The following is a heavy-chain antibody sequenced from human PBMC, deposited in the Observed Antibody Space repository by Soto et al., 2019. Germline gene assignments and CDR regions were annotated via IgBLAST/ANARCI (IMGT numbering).Heavy chain of an antibody. D-gene: IGHD3-3*01. Sequence: ASVKVSCKASGYTFTSYGISWVRQAPGQGLEWMGWISAYNGNTNYAQKLQGRVTMTTDTSTSTAYMELRSLRSDDTAVYYCARDNEAIFGVAHRDVWGQGNTVTVTS. J-gene: IGHJ6*02. CDR1: GYTFTSYG. CDR2: ISAYNGNT. V-gene: IGHV1-18*01. CDR3: ARDNEAIFGVAHRDV.